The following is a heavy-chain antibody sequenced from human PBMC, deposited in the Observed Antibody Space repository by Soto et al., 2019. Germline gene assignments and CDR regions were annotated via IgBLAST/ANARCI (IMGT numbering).Heavy chain of an antibody. D-gene: IGHD3-10*01. CDR3: ARGTMGCYYGSGSYSTFGY. Sequence: QVQLVQSGAEVKKPGASVKVSCKASGYTFTSYDINWVRQATGQGLEWMGWMNPNSGNTGYAQKFQGRVTMTRNTSISTAYMELSSLRSEDTAVYYCARGTMGCYYGSGSYSTFGYWGQGTLVTVSS. V-gene: IGHV1-8*01. CDR1: GYTFTSYD. J-gene: IGHJ4*02. CDR2: MNPNSGNT.